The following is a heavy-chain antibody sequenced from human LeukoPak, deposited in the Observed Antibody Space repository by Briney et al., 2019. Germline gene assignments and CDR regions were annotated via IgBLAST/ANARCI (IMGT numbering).Heavy chain of an antibody. J-gene: IGHJ3*02. V-gene: IGHV4-59*01. CDR3: ARDPHYYDNRGDTFDI. D-gene: IGHD3-22*01. Sequence: ETLSLTCTVSGGSISSYYWGWIRQPPGKGLEWIGSIYYSGSTNYNPSLKSRVTISVDTSKNQFSLKLSSVTAADTAVYYCARDPHYYDNRGDTFDIWGQGTMVTVSS. CDR1: GGSISSYY. CDR2: IYYSGST.